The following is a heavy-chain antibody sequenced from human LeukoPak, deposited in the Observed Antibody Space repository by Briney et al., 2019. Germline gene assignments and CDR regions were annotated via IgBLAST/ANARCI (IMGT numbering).Heavy chain of an antibody. CDR2: ISSNGGST. J-gene: IGHJ4*02. D-gene: IGHD3-3*01. CDR3: VKDERQDERITIFGVVLRTSPHNPFDY. Sequence: SGGSLRLSCSASGFTFSSYAMHWVRQAPGKGLEYVSAISSNGGSTYYADSVKGRFTISRDNSKNTLYLQMSSLRAEDTAVYYCVKDERQDERITIFGVVLRTSPHNPFDYWGQGTLVTVSS. CDR1: GFTFSSYA. V-gene: IGHV3-64D*06.